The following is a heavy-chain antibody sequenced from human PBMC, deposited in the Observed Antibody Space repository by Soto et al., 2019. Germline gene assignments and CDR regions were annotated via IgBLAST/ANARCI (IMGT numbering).Heavy chain of an antibody. Sequence: ASVKVSCKASGCMFTGFYLHWVRQAPGQGREWMGWINPNNGVTTYAKNFQGRVTMTRDSSISTAYMELSSLRSDDTAVYFCAAAAIPVAGRHPDFWGQGTVVTVSS. CDR1: GCMFTGFY. J-gene: IGHJ4*02. D-gene: IGHD6-19*01. CDR2: INPNNGVT. V-gene: IGHV1-2*02. CDR3: AAAAIPVAGRHPDF.